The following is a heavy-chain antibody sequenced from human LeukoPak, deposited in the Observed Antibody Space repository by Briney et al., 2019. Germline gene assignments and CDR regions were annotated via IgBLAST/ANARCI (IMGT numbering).Heavy chain of an antibody. Sequence: ASVKVSCKASGYTFTSYGISWVRQAPGQGLEWMGWISAYNGNTNYAQKLQGRVTMTTDTSTSTAYMELRSLRSDDTAVYYCARGGSSTVLYYYGMDVWGQGTTVTVSS. CDR2: ISAYNGNT. V-gene: IGHV1-18*01. CDR1: GYTFTSYG. J-gene: IGHJ6*02. D-gene: IGHD1-14*01. CDR3: ARGGSSTVLYYYGMDV.